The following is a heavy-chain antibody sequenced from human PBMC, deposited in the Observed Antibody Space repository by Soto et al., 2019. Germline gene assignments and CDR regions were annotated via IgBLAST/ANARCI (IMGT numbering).Heavy chain of an antibody. CDR2: IYSGGST. J-gene: IGHJ6*02. CDR1: GFIVSSHY. Sequence: EVQLVETGGGLIQPGGSLRLSCAASGFIVSSHYMSWVRQAPGKGLEWVSVIYSGGSTYYADSVRGRFTISRDNSKNTLYLQMNSLRAGDTAVYYCARGSGSYYNAMDVWGQGTTVTVSS. D-gene: IGHD3-22*01. V-gene: IGHV3-53*02. CDR3: ARGSGSYYNAMDV.